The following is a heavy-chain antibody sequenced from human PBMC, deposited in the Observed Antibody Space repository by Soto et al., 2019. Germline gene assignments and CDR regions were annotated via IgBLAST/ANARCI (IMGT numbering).Heavy chain of an antibody. Sequence: QVQLVQSGAEVKKPGSSVKVSCKASGGTFSSYAISWVRQAPGQGREWMGGIIPIFGTANYAQKFQGRGTITAAESTSTAYMELSSLRSEDTAVYYCARDDVDTAMPYGMDVWGQGTTVTVSS. D-gene: IGHD5-18*01. CDR1: GGTFSSYA. V-gene: IGHV1-69*12. CDR3: ARDDVDTAMPYGMDV. J-gene: IGHJ6*02. CDR2: IIPIFGTA.